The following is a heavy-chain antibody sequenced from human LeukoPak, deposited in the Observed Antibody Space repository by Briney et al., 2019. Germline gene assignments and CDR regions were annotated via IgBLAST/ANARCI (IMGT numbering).Heavy chain of an antibody. D-gene: IGHD5-12*01. Sequence: GGSLRLSCAASGFTFSSYGMNWVRQAPGKGLEWVSYISSSGSTIYIADSVKGRFTISRDNAKNSLYLQMNSLRAEDTAVYYCARERGYSGYDYFIDSPSDYWGQGTLVTVSS. CDR1: GFTFSSYG. CDR2: ISSSGSTI. J-gene: IGHJ4*02. CDR3: ARERGYSGYDYFIDSPSDY. V-gene: IGHV3-48*04.